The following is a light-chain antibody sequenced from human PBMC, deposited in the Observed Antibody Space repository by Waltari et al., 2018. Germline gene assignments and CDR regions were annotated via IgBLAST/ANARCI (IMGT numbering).Light chain of an antibody. Sequence: AIRITQSPSSLSASTGDRVTSTCRASPGISSYLAWYQQKPGKAPKPLCYAASTLQSGVQSRVSGSGSRTDFTLTISCLQSEDFATYYCQQYYSYPPITFGQGTRLEIK. J-gene: IGKJ5*01. CDR3: QQYYSYPPIT. CDR1: PGISSY. CDR2: AAS. V-gene: IGKV1-8*01.